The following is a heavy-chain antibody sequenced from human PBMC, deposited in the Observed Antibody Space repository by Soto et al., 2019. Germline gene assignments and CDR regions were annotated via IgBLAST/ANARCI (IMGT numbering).Heavy chain of an antibody. CDR3: ARGLYYDFWSGYNWFDP. CDR2: IYYSGST. J-gene: IGHJ5*02. CDR1: GGSISSDY. D-gene: IGHD3-3*01. Sequence: SETLSLTCTVSGGSISSDYWSWIRQPPGKGLEWIGYIYYSGSTNYNPSLKSRVTISVDTSKNQFSLKLSSVTAADTAVYYCARGLYYDFWSGYNWFDPWGQGTLVT. V-gene: IGHV4-59*01.